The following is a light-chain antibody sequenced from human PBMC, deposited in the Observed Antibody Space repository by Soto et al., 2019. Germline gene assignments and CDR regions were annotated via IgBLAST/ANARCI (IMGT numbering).Light chain of an antibody. CDR3: QQRSNWPSSIT. CDR2: AAS. CDR1: QGVSSY. Sequence: EIVLTQSPATLSLSLGERATLSCRASQGVSSYLAWYQQKPGQAPRLLIYAASTRATGNPARFSGSGSGTDSTITIISQEPEDFAVYYYQQRSNWPSSITFGQGTRLDIK. J-gene: IGKJ5*01. V-gene: IGKV3-11*01.